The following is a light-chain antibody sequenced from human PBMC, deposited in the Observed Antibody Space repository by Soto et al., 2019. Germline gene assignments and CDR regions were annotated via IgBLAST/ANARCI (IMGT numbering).Light chain of an antibody. Sequence: EIMMTQFPVTLSVSPGERATLSCRASQSVSNNLAWYQQKPGQAPRLLIYYASTRATGIPARFSGSGSGTEFNLTISSLWSVHSALYLYQQYNDWPPITFGQGTRLEIK. J-gene: IGKJ5*01. V-gene: IGKV3-15*01. CDR3: QQYNDWPPIT. CDR1: QSVSNN. CDR2: YAS.